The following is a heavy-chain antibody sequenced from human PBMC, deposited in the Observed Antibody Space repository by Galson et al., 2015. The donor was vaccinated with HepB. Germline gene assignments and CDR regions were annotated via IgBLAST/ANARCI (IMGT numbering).Heavy chain of an antibody. CDR2: IKQDGSEK. V-gene: IGHV3-7*03. D-gene: IGHD3-16*02. Sequence: SLRLSCAASGFTFNNFWMSWVRQAPGKGLEWVANIKQDGSEKYYVDSVKGRFTISRDNAKNSLYLQMNSLRAEDTAMYYCARHYDYVWGSYRIPGGYFDYWGQGTLVTVSP. CDR1: GFTFNNFW. J-gene: IGHJ4*02. CDR3: ARHYDYVWGSYRIPGGYFDY.